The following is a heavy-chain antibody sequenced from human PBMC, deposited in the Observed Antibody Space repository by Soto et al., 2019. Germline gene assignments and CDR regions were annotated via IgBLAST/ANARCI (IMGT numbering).Heavy chain of an antibody. Sequence: SVKVYCRASGGSFSNFGISWVRQAPGQGLEWMGGIVPVFCRPNYAQRFRGRLTITADESTSTGYMELISLRSDDTAVYYCAREGSGYNFWGQGAQVTVSS. CDR2: IVPVFCRP. D-gene: IGHD5-12*01. J-gene: IGHJ4*02. V-gene: IGHV1-69*01. CDR3: AREGSGYNF. CDR1: GGSFSNFG.